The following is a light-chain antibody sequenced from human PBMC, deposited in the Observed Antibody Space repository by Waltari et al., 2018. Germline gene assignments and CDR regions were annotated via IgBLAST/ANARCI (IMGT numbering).Light chain of an antibody. CDR1: QSVSSSY. Sequence: ELVLTQSPGTLSLSPGGRATLSCRASQSVSSSYLAWYQQKPGQAPRLLIYGASIRATGIPDRFSGSWAGADFTLTISRLEPEDFAVYYCQQYGSSPFTFGPGTKVDI. J-gene: IGKJ3*01. CDR3: QQYGSSPFT. CDR2: GAS. V-gene: IGKV3-20*01.